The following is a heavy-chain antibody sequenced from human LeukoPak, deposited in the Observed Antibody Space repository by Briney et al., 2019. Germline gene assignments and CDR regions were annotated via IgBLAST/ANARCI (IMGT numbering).Heavy chain of an antibody. CDR1: GGSISSSSYY. V-gene: IGHV4-39*07. CDR2: IYYSGST. J-gene: IGHJ4*02. D-gene: IGHD3-10*01. Sequence: KPSETLSLTCTVSGGSISSSSYYWGWIRQPPGKGLEWIGSIYYSGSTYYNPSLKSRVTISVDTSKNQFSLKLSSVTAADTAVYYCARANLYGSGSENFDYWGQGTLVTVSS. CDR3: ARANLYGSGSENFDY.